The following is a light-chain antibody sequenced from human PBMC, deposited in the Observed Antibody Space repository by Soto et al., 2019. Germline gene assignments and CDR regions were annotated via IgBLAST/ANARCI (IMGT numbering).Light chain of an antibody. CDR3: SSYTSSSTPYVV. V-gene: IGLV2-14*01. J-gene: IGLJ2*01. CDR2: DVS. CDR1: SSDVGGYNY. Sequence: QSALTQPASVSGSPGQSITISCTGTSSDVGGYNYVSWYQQYPGKAPKLMIYDVSNRPSGVSNRFSGSKYANTASLTISGLQAEDEADYYCSSYTSSSTPYVVFGGGTKLTVL.